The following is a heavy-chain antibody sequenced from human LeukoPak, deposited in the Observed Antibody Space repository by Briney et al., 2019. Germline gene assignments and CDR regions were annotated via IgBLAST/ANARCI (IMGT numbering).Heavy chain of an antibody. CDR3: ASLSPASDY. CDR2: IWDDGSNK. J-gene: IGHJ4*02. D-gene: IGHD2-2*01. CDR1: GFTFSRYG. V-gene: IGHV3-33*01. Sequence: GGSLRLSCAASGFTFSRYGMHWVRQAPGKGLEWVAVIWDDGSNKYYADSVRGRFTISRDNSKNTLYLEMNSLRVEDMAVYYCASLSPASDYWGQGTLVTVSS.